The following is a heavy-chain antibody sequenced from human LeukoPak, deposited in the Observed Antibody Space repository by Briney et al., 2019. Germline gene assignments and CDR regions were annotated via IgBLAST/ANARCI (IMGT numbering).Heavy chain of an antibody. V-gene: IGHV3-74*01. J-gene: IGHJ4*02. Sequence: PGGSLRLSCAASGFTFSSYWMHWVRQAPGKGLVWVSSINSDGSGTSYADSVKGRFTISRDNAKNTLYLQMNSLRAEDTAVYYCARLLDYGHYIDYWGQGTLVTVSS. D-gene: IGHD4-17*01. CDR3: ARLLDYGHYIDY. CDR2: INSDGSGT. CDR1: GFTFSSYW.